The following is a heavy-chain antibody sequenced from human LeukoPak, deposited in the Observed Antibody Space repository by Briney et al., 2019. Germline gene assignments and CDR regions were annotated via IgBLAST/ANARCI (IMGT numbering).Heavy chain of an antibody. D-gene: IGHD6-13*01. Sequence: PGGSLRLSCAASGFTFSSYSMNWVRQAPGKGLEWVSSISSSSSYIYYADSVKGRFTISRDNAKNSLYLQMNSLRAEDTAVYYCAKDSDTVKYSSSGRTRLHYGMDVWGQGTLVTVSS. CDR2: ISSSSSYI. J-gene: IGHJ6*02. V-gene: IGHV3-21*01. CDR3: AKDSDTVKYSSSGRTRLHYGMDV. CDR1: GFTFSSYS.